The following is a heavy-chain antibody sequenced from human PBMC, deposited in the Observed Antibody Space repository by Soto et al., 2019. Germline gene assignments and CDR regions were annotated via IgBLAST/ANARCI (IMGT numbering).Heavy chain of an antibody. D-gene: IGHD1-26*01. V-gene: IGHV2-5*01. J-gene: IGHJ5*02. CDR3: AHRPVHWGGELFNWFEP. CDR1: GFSLTSGEG. Sequence: QITLRESGPTLVKPTQTLTLTCTFSGFSLTSGEGVGWIRQPPGKALEWLAAIYWNDDKRYSPSLQNRLTIAKDTSKNQVVLTMTNMDPVDTATYFCAHRPVHWGGELFNWFEPWGQGTLVTVSS. CDR2: IYWNDDK.